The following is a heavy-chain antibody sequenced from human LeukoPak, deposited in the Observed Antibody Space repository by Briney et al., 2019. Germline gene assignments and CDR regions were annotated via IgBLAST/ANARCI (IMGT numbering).Heavy chain of an antibody. V-gene: IGHV3-73*01. CDR2: IKSKANNYAT. CDR1: GFTFSSSY. Sequence: GGSLRLSCAVSGFTFSSSYMSWVRQASGKGLEWVGRIKSKANNYATAYGASVTGRFTISKDESTNTAYLQMNSLKSEDTAVYYCTRFDDAFDIWGQGTMVSVSS. CDR3: TRFDDAFDI. J-gene: IGHJ3*02.